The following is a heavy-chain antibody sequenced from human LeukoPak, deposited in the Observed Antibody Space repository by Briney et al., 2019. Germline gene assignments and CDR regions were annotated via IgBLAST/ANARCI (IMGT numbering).Heavy chain of an antibody. Sequence: SETLSLTCTVSGGSISSFYWSWIRQPPGKGLEWIGYIYYSGSTNYNPSLKSRVTMSVDTSKNQFSLKVSSVTAADTAVYYCAFTTIFEVEKRFDPWGQGTLVTVSS. CDR3: AFTTIFEVEKRFDP. J-gene: IGHJ5*02. V-gene: IGHV4-59*08. CDR1: GGSISSFY. CDR2: IYYSGST. D-gene: IGHD3-3*01.